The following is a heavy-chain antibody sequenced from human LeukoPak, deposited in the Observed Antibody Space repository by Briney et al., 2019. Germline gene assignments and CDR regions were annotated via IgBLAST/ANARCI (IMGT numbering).Heavy chain of an antibody. CDR2: SSTYNGNT. D-gene: IGHD3-3*01. Sequence: ASVKVSCKASGYTFTIYGISWVRQAPGQGLEWMGGSSTYNGNTNSAQKLQGRVTMTTDTSTNTAYMEMWSLRSDDTAVYYCARDRVETEVDYWGQGTLVTVSS. J-gene: IGHJ4*02. V-gene: IGHV1-18*01. CDR1: GYTFTIYG. CDR3: ARDRVETEVDY.